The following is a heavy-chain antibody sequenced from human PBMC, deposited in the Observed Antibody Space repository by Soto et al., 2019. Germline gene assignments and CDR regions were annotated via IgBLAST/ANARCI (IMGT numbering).Heavy chain of an antibody. J-gene: IGHJ4*02. V-gene: IGHV3-23*01. Sequence: GGSLRLSCAASGFSFSSYAMSWVRQAPGKGLEWVSTISGTGRSTYYADSVKGRFTISRDNSKNTLYLQMNSLRAEDTAVYYYENVRVYDILTVYFDYGGQETLVTVSS. CDR1: GFSFSSYA. CDR3: ENVRVYDILTVYFDY. CDR2: ISGTGRST. D-gene: IGHD3-9*01.